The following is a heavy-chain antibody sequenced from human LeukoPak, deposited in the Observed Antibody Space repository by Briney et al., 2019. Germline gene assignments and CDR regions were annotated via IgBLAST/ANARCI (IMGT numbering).Heavy chain of an antibody. J-gene: IGHJ4*02. V-gene: IGHV4-59*01. D-gene: IGHD2-15*01. Sequence: SETLSLTCTVSGGSISSYYWSWIRQPPGKGLEWIGYIYYSGSTNYNPSLKSRVTISVDTSKNQFSLKLSSVTAADTAVYYCARDRYCSGGSCWDYFDYWGQGTLVTVSS. CDR2: IYYSGST. CDR1: GGSISSYY. CDR3: ARDRYCSGGSCWDYFDY.